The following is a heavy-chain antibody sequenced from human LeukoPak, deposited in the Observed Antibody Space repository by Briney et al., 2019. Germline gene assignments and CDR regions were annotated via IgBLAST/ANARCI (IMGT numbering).Heavy chain of an antibody. J-gene: IGHJ4*02. D-gene: IGHD4-17*01. CDR1: GYTFTSYG. CDR2: ISAYNGNT. V-gene: IGHV1-18*01. Sequence: ASVKVSCKASGYTFTSYGISWVRQAPGQGLEWMGWISAYNGNTNYAQKLQGRVTMTTDTSTSTAYMELRSLRSDDTAAYYCARDSDYGTPHDYWGQGTLVTVSS. CDR3: ARDSDYGTPHDY.